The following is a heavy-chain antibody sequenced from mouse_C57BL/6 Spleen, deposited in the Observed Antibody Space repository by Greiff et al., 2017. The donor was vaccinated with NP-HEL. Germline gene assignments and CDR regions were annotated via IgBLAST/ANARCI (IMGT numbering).Heavy chain of an antibody. J-gene: IGHJ3*01. CDR1: GYTFTDYE. CDR2: IDPETGGT. Sequence: VQLQESGAELVRPGASVTLSCKASGYTFTDYEMHWVKQTPVHGLEWIGAIDPETGGTAYNQKFKGKAILTADKSSSTAYMELRSLTSEDSAVYYCTRHTLGASFAYWGQGTLVTVSA. CDR3: TRHTLGASFAY. D-gene: IGHD3-3*01. V-gene: IGHV1-15*01.